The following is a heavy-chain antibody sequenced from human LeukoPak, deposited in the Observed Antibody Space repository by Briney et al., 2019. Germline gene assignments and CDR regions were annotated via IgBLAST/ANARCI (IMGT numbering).Heavy chain of an antibody. D-gene: IGHD3-3*01. CDR3: ARETTRYYDFWSGSTTQGNWFDP. J-gene: IGHJ5*02. Sequence: GGSLRLSCVASGFTFSSYSMNWVRQAPGKGLEWVSYISSSSSTIYYADSVKGRFTISRDNAKNSLYLQMNSLRAEDTAVYYCARETTRYYDFWSGSTTQGNWFDPWGQGTLVTVSS. CDR1: GFTFSSYS. V-gene: IGHV3-48*01. CDR2: ISSSSSTI.